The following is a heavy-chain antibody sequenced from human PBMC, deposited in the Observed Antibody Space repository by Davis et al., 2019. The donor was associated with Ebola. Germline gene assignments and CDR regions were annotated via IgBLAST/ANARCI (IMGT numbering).Heavy chain of an antibody. CDR3: ARGGSGWYYFDY. CDR2: IIPILGIA. CDR1: GGTFSSYA. Sequence: AASVKVSCKASGGTFSSYAISWVRQAPGQGLEWMGRIIPILGIASYAQKFQGRVTMTRDTSTSTVYMELSSLRSEDTAVYYCARGGSGWYYFDYWGQGTLVTVSS. V-gene: IGHV1-69*04. J-gene: IGHJ4*02. D-gene: IGHD6-19*01.